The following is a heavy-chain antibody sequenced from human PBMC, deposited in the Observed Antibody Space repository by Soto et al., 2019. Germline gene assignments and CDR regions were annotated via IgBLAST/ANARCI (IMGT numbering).Heavy chain of an antibody. J-gene: IGHJ4*02. V-gene: IGHV3-9*01. Sequence: PGGSLRLSCAASGFTFSSYGMHWVRQAPGKGLEWVSGISWNSGSIGYADSVKGRFTISRDNAKNSLYLQMNSLRAEDTALYYCAKDIAAGGDYDIMTGSPDYWGQGTLVTVSS. CDR2: ISWNSGSI. CDR3: AKDIAAGGDYDIMTGSPDY. CDR1: GFTFSSYG. D-gene: IGHD3-9*01.